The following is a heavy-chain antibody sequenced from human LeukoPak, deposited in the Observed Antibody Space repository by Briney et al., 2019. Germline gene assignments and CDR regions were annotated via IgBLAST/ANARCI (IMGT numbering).Heavy chain of an antibody. CDR1: GGSISNYY. CDR3: ARDGGYGSGSAL. CDR2: IYYDGST. V-gene: IGHV4-59*01. J-gene: IGHJ4*02. Sequence: SETLSLTCTVSGGSISNYYWTWIRQPPGKGLEWIGSIYYDGSTNYNPSLKSRVTITLDTPKNQFSLKLSSVTAADTAVYYCARDGGYGSGSALWGQGTLITVSS. D-gene: IGHD3-10*01.